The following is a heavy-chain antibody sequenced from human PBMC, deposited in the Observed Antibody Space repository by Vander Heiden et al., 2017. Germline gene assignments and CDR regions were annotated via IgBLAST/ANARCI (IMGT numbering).Heavy chain of an antibody. CDR3: AKVPRTHQYRFDY. V-gene: IGHV3-23*01. Sequence: EVQLLESGGGLVQPGGSLRLSCTTSGFTFSSSPMSWVRQAPGKGLEWVSAIRDSGTSTYYADSVKGRFTISRDNSKNTLYLQMNRLRADDTAVYYCAKVPRTHQYRFDYWGQGTLVTVSS. D-gene: IGHD3-16*02. CDR2: IRDSGTST. CDR1: GFTFSSSP. J-gene: IGHJ4*02.